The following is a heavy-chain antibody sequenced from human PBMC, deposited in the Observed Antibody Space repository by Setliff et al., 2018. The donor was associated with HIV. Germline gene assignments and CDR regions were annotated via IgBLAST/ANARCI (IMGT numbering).Heavy chain of an antibody. D-gene: IGHD3-3*01. CDR3: ARLRGLTIFGVPEGPFDY. CDR1: GYTFTSYG. V-gene: IGHV1-18*01. J-gene: IGHJ4*02. CDR2: ISAYNGNT. Sequence: ASAKVSCKASGYTFTSYGISWVRQAPGQGLEWMGWISAYNGNTNYAQKLQGRVTMTTDTSTSTAYMELRSLRSDDTAVYYCARLRGLTIFGVPEGPFDYWGQGTLVTVSS.